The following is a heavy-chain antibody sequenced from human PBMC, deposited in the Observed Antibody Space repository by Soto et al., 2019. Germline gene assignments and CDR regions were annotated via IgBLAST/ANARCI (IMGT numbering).Heavy chain of an antibody. V-gene: IGHV3-23*01. Sequence: EVQLLESGGGLVQPGGSLRLSCAAPGFTFSNYAMNWVRQAPGKGLEWVSVISGSGGSTYYADSVKGRFTISRDNSKNTLYLQMNSLRGEDTAVYYGARRSSGWYFDYGGQGTLVTVSS. CDR2: ISGSGGST. CDR3: ARRSSGWYFDY. CDR1: GFTFSNYA. D-gene: IGHD6-19*01. J-gene: IGHJ4*02.